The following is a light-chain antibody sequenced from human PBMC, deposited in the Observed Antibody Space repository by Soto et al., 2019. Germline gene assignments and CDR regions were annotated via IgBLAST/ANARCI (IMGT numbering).Light chain of an antibody. CDR2: DVS. CDR1: SSDVGGYNY. V-gene: IGLV2-14*01. J-gene: IGLJ2*01. CDR3: SSYTSSSAPGV. Sequence: QSALTQPASVSGSPGQSITISCTGTSSDVGGYNYVSWYQQHPGKAPKLMIYDVSNRPSGVSNRFSGSKSGNTASLTISGLQAEDEADYYCSSYTSSSAPGVFGEGTELTVL.